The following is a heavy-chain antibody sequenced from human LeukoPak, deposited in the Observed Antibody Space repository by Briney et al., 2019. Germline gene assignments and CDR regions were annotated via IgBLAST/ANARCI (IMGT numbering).Heavy chain of an antibody. CDR1: GGSTSSYY. V-gene: IGHV4-59*01. J-gene: IGHJ5*02. D-gene: IGHD3-10*01. CDR2: IYYRGST. CDR3: AREVRGVIRWNWFDP. Sequence: SSETLSLTCTVSGGSTSSYYWSWIRQPPGKGLEWVGYIYYRGSTNYNPSLKSRVTISVDTSKNEFSLKLSSVTAADTAVYYCAREVRGVIRWNWFDPWGQGTLVTVSS.